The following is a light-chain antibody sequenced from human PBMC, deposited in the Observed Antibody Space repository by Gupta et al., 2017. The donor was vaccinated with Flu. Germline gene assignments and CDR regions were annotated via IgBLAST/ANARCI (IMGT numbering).Light chain of an antibody. V-gene: IGLV2-23*01. J-gene: IGLJ1*01. CDR3: CSYAGSNTNV. Sequence: QSALPQPASVSQSLVQSVTLYCTGASSDVGSYNLVSWYQQHPGKAPKLMIYEGSKRPSGVSNRFSGSKSGNTASLTISGLQAEDEADYYCCSYAGSNTNVFGTGTKVTVL. CDR1: SSDVGSYNL. CDR2: EGS.